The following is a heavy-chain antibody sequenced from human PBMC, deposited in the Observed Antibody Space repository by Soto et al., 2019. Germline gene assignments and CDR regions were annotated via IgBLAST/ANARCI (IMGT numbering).Heavy chain of an antibody. J-gene: IGHJ4*02. Sequence: GGSLRLSCAASGFTFSSYEMNWVRQAPGKGLEWVAIISHDGSNKYYADSVKGRFTISRDNSKNTLYLQMNSLRAEDTAVYYCAHTARDYDFWSGYYLSGLDYWGQGTLVTVSS. CDR3: AHTARDYDFWSGYYLSGLDY. V-gene: IGHV3-30-3*01. D-gene: IGHD3-3*01. CDR2: ISHDGSNK. CDR1: GFTFSSYE.